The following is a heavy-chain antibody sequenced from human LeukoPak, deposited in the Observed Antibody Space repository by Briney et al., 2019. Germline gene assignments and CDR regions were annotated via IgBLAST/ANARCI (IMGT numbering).Heavy chain of an antibody. CDR1: GGSISSYY. CDR2: IYYSGST. CDR3: ARQPLGYCSSTSCYTGSFDY. J-gene: IGHJ4*02. Sequence: SETLSLTCTVSGGSISSYYWSWIRQPPGKGLEWIGYIYYSGSTNYNPSFKSRVTISVDTSKNQFSLKLSSVTAADTAVYYCARQPLGYCSSTSCYTGSFDYWGQGTLVTVSS. D-gene: IGHD2-2*02. V-gene: IGHV4-59*08.